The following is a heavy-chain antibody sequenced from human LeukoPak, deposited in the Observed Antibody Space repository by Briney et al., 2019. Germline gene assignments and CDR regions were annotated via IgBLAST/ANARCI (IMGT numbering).Heavy chain of an antibody. CDR2: IYHSGST. V-gene: IGHV4-34*01. CDR3: ARLRREVGATRYYFDY. J-gene: IGHJ4*02. CDR1: GGSFSDYY. D-gene: IGHD1-26*01. Sequence: PSETLSLTCAVYGGSFSDYYWSWIRQPPGKGLEWIGSIYHSGSTYYNPSLKSRVTISVDTSKNQFSLKLSSVTAADTAVYYCARLRREVGATRYYFDYWGQGTLVTVSS.